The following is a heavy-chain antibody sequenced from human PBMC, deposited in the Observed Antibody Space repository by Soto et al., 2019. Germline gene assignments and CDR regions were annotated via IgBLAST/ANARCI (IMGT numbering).Heavy chain of an antibody. CDR3: TKSRRGILMVYGFGGMDV. J-gene: IGHJ6*02. D-gene: IGHD2-8*01. CDR1: GFTVNSHS. CDR2: ISGSGDGT. Sequence: LRLAGSASGFTVNSHSMSWVRQAPGKGLEWVASISGSGDGTYYGDSVKGRFTISRDSSSSTLYLQMNNLRGEDTAVYFCTKSRRGILMVYGFGGMDVWGQGTTVTVSS. V-gene: IGHV3-23*01.